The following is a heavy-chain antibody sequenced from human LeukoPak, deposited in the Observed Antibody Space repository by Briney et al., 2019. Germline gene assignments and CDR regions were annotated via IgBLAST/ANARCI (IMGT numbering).Heavy chain of an antibody. V-gene: IGHV3-30*04. J-gene: IGHJ4*02. CDR1: GFPFSTYT. CDR2: ILSDGSNK. Sequence: QAGGSLRLSCAASGFPFSTYTMHWVRQAPGKGLEWVALILSDGSNKYYANSVKGRFTISRDNSKNTLYLQMNNLRTDDTAVYSCARDKGYSYGHPFDYWGQGTLVTVSS. CDR3: ARDKGYSYGHPFDY. D-gene: IGHD5-18*01.